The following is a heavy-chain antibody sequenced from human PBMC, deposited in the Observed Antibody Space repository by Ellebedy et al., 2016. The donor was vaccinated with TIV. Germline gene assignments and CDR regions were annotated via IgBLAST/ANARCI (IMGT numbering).Heavy chain of an antibody. CDR1: GGSVSTTRYY. CDR2: VYYSGSP. D-gene: IGHD2-21*02. J-gene: IGHJ4*02. Sequence: MPSETLSLTCSVSGGSVSTTRYYWAWIRQPPGKGLEYIGSVYYSGSPYYNPSFKSRVTLSADTSKNQFSLNLSSVTAADTAVYYCARTDPWQPIDDWGQGILVSVSS. CDR3: ARTDPWQPIDD. V-gene: IGHV4-39*01.